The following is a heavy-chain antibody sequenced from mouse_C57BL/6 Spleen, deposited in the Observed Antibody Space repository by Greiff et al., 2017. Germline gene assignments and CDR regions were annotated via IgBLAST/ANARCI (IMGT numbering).Heavy chain of an antibody. V-gene: IGHV1-59*01. J-gene: IGHJ2*01. CDR1: GYTFTSYW. CDR3: GKAPSYGPFDY. D-gene: IGHD1-1*02. CDR2: IDPSDSYT. Sequence: VQLQQSGAELVRPGTSVKLSCKASGYTFTSYWMHWVKQRPGQGLEWIGVIDPSDSYTNYNQKFKGKATLTVDTSSSTAYMQLSSLTSEDSAVYYCGKAPSYGPFDYWGQGTTLTVSS.